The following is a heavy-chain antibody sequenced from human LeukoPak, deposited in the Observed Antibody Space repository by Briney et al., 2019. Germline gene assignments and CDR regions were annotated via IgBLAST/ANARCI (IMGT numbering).Heavy chain of an antibody. D-gene: IGHD4-17*01. CDR2: ISGSGGST. Sequence: PGGSLRLSCAASGFTFSSYAMSWVRQAPGKGLEWVSAISGSGGSTYYADSVKGRFTISRDNSKNTLYLQMNSLRAEDTAIYYCAKFPDYGVYSAADYWGQGTLVTVSS. CDR3: AKFPDYGVYSAADY. J-gene: IGHJ4*02. V-gene: IGHV3-23*01. CDR1: GFTFSSYA.